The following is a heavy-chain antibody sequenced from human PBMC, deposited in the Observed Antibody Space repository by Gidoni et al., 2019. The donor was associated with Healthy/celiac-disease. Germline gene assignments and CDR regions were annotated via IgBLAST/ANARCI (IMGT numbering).Heavy chain of an antibody. CDR1: GFTFSSYG. J-gene: IGHJ4*02. CDR3: AKDGNPPFDY. D-gene: IGHD1-1*01. CDR2: ISYDGSNK. V-gene: IGHV3-30*18. Sequence: QVQLVESGGGVVQPGRSLRLSCAASGFTFSSYGMHWVRQAPGKGLEWVAVISYDGSNKYYADSVKGRFTISRDNSKNTLYLQMNSLRAEDTAVYYCAKDGNPPFDYWGQGTLVTVSS.